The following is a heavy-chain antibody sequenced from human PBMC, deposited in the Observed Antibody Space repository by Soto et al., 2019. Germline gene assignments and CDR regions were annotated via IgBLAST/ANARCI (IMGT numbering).Heavy chain of an antibody. CDR2: IYPGDSDT. J-gene: IGHJ6*02. V-gene: IGHV5-51*01. D-gene: IGHD3-10*01. Sequence: GESLKNSCKGSGYSFTSYWIGWVRQMPGKSLEWMGIIYPGDSDTRYSPSFQGQVTISADKSTSTAYLQWSSLKASDTAMYYCAGGGVRGVITRTRDYYGMDVWGQGTTVTVSS. CDR3: AGGGVRGVITRTRDYYGMDV. CDR1: GYSFTSYW.